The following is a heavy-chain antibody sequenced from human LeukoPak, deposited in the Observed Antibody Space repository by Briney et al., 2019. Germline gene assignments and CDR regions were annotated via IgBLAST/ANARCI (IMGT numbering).Heavy chain of an antibody. CDR2: IYPGDSDT. J-gene: IGHJ4*02. Sequence: GESLKISCKGSGYRFTSYWIGWVRQMPGKGLEWKGIIYPGDSDTRYSPSFQGQVTISADKSISTAYLQWSSLKASDTAMYYCARQMVTKDFDYWGQGTLVTVSS. D-gene: IGHD4-23*01. V-gene: IGHV5-51*01. CDR1: GYRFTSYW. CDR3: ARQMVTKDFDY.